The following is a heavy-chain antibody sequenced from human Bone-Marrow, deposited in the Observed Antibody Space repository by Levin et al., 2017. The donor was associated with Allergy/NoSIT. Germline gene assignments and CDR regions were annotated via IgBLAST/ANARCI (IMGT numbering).Heavy chain of an antibody. V-gene: IGHV3-21*01. D-gene: IGHD2-2*03. J-gene: IGHJ4*02. CDR2: ISSSSSYI. CDR1: GFTFSSYS. CDR3: ASFGYCSSTSCLRKYYFDY. Sequence: GGSLRLSCAASGFTFSSYSMNWVRQAPGKGLEWVSSISSSSSYIYYADSVKGRFTISRDNAKNSLYLQMNSLRAEDTAVYYCASFGYCSSTSCLRKYYFDYWGQGTLVTVSS.